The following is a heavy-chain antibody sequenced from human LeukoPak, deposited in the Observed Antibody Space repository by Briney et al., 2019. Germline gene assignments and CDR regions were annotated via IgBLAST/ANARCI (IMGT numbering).Heavy chain of an antibody. CDR2: IRYDGSNK. D-gene: IGHD3-3*01. Sequence: GGSLRLSCAASGFTFSSYGMHWVRQAPGKGLEWVAFIRYDGSNKYYADSVKGRFTISRDNSKNPLYLQMNSLRAEDTAVYYCAKDRTIFGVVNWFDPWGQGTLVTVSS. J-gene: IGHJ5*02. V-gene: IGHV3-30*02. CDR3: AKDRTIFGVVNWFDP. CDR1: GFTFSSYG.